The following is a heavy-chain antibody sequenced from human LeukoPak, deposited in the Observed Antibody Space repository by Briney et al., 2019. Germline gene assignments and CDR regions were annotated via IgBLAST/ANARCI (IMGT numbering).Heavy chain of an antibody. D-gene: IGHD6-13*01. CDR3: AKVTLRSGYSSSWYSESVATRYYFDY. Sequence: GGSLRLSCAASGFTFSSNGMHWVRQAPGKGLEWVAVISYDGSNKYYADSVKGRFTISRDNSKNTLFLQMNSLRAEDTAVYYCAKVTLRSGYSSSWYSESVATRYYFDYWGQGTLVTVSS. V-gene: IGHV3-30*18. J-gene: IGHJ4*02. CDR2: ISYDGSNK. CDR1: GFTFSSNG.